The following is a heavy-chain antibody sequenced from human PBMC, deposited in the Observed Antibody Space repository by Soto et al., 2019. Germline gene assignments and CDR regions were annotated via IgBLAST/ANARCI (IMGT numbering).Heavy chain of an antibody. Sequence: EVQLVEAGGGLGQPGGSLRLSCAASGFTFSSYDMHWVRQATGKGLEWVSGIGTDGDTFYPGSVKGRFTISRENAKNSFYLQMNSLRACDTAVYYCARGPKGQLWTLDYWGQGTLVTVSS. CDR3: ARGPKGQLWTLDY. CDR1: GFTFSSYD. CDR2: IGTDGDT. D-gene: IGHD5-18*01. V-gene: IGHV3-13*01. J-gene: IGHJ4*02.